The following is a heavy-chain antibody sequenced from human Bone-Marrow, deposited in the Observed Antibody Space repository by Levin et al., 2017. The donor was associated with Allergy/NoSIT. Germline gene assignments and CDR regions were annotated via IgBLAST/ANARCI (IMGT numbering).Heavy chain of an antibody. Sequence: GASVKVSCKCSGYSFTSYWIDWVRQMPGKGLEWMGSIYPDDSNTRYSPSFQGQVTFSADKSINTVYLQWSSLKASDTAIYYCTRVPYDFHYYGMDIWGQGTTVTVSS. D-gene: IGHD2-21*02. CDR2: IYPDDSNT. CDR1: GYSFTSYW. V-gene: IGHV5-51*01. J-gene: IGHJ6*02. CDR3: TRVPYDFHYYGMDI.